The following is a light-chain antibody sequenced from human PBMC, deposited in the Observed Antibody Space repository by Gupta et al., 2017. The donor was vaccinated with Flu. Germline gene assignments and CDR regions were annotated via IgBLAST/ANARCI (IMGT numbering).Light chain of an antibody. J-gene: IGLJ3*02. Sequence: QSVLTQPSSASGTPGQKVTISCSGSSSNIGRNTVIWYQQLPGTAPRLLIDTNNQRPSGVPDRFAGSKSGTSAFLAISGLQSEDDGDDYCAAWDDSRDGVFGGGTKLTVL. CDR3: AAWDDSRDGV. CDR2: TNN. V-gene: IGLV1-44*01. CDR1: SSNIGRNT.